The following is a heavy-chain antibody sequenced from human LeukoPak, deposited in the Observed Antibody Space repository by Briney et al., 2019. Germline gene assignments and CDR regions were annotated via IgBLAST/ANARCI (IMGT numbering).Heavy chain of an antibody. D-gene: IGHD1-26*01. CDR3: ARDMGREAFDY. CDR1: GGSFSGYY. V-gene: IGHV4-34*01. CDR2: INHSGST. J-gene: IGHJ4*02. Sequence: SETLSLTCAVSGGSFSGYYWSWIRQPPGKGLEWIGEINHSGSTYYYPSLKSRVTISVDRSTNQFSLKLSSVTAADTAVYYCARDMGREAFDYWGQGTLVTVSS.